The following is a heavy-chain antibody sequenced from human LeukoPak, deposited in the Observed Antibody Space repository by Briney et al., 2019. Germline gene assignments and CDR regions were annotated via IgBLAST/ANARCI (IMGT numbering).Heavy chain of an antibody. CDR1: GFTFSSYAM. Sequence: GSLRLSCAASGFTFSSYAMSWVRQAPGKGLEWIGEIYHSGSTNYNPSLKSRVTISVDKSKNQFSLKLSSVTAADTAVYYCARVGLLWFGELSGAFDIWGQGTMVTVSS. CDR2: IYHSGST. V-gene: IGHV4-4*02. D-gene: IGHD3-10*01. J-gene: IGHJ3*02. CDR3: ARVGLLWFGELSGAFDI.